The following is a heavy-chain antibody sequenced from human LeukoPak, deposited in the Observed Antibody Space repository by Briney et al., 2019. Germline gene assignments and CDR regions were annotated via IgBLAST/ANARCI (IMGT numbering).Heavy chain of an antibody. Sequence: ASVKVSCKASGYRFTNYAMNWARQAPGQGLEWMGWINTNTGNPTYGQGFTGRFVFSLDTSVSTAYLQISSLKAEDTAVYYCARNNADGEGRFSYWGQGTLVTVSS. D-gene: IGHD3-10*01. CDR2: INTNTGNP. CDR3: ARNNADGEGRFSY. J-gene: IGHJ4*02. V-gene: IGHV7-4-1*02. CDR1: GYRFTNYA.